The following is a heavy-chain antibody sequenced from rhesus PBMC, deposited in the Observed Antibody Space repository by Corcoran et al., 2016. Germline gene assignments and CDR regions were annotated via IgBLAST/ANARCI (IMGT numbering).Heavy chain of an antibody. Sequence: EVQLVETGGGLVQPGGSLKLSCAASGFTFCIYDLGWSRQAPGKGLEWVSAINSGGGSTYYGDSVKGRFTISRDNSKNTLSLQMNSLRAEDTAVYYCAKVGSLDVWGRGVLVTVSS. CDR2: INSGGGST. J-gene: IGHJ5-2*02. V-gene: IGHV3S5*01. CDR3: AKVGSLDV. CDR1: GFTFCIYD.